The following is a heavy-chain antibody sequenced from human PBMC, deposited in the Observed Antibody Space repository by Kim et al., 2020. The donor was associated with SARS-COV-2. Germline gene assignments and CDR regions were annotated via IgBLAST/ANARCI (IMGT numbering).Heavy chain of an antibody. J-gene: IGHJ1*01. V-gene: IGHV3-7*03. CDR3: ASGGLVRSDS. CDR2: IKDDGGEK. D-gene: IGHD2-15*01. Sequence: GGSLRLSCAASGFNFRSYEMSWVRQAPGKGLEWVARIKDDGGEKNYVDSVRGRFTISRDNAKTSLYLQMNSLRAEDTAVYFCASGGLVRSDSWCQGTLVT. CDR1: GFNFRSYE.